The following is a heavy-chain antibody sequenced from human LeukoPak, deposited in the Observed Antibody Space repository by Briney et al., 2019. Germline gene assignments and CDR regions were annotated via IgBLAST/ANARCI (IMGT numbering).Heavy chain of an antibody. Sequence: ASVKVSCKASGYTFTGYYMHWVRQAPGQGPEWMGWINPKSGVTNYSQKFQARVTMTSDTSISTAYMEFSRRRSDDTAMYYCARDLGVAVRPFSLFYWGLGTLVTVSS. CDR1: GYTFTGYY. J-gene: IGHJ4*02. CDR3: ARDLGVAVRPFSLFY. V-gene: IGHV1-2*02. CDR2: INPKSGVT. D-gene: IGHD6-6*01.